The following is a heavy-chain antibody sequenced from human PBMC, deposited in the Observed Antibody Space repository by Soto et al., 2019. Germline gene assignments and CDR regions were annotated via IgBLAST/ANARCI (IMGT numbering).Heavy chain of an antibody. Sequence: GESLKISCEGSGYTFATYWIGWVRQMPGKGLEWMGIIYPGDSDTKYNPSFQGQVTISADKSITTTYLQWSSLKASDTAIYYCAASIFYYGMDVWCQGTTVTVSS. CDR2: IYPGDSDT. CDR3: AASIFYYGMDV. J-gene: IGHJ6*02. CDR1: GYTFATYW. V-gene: IGHV5-51*01.